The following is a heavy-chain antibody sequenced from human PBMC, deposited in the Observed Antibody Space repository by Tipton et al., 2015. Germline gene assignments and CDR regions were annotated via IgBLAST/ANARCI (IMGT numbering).Heavy chain of an antibody. CDR2: ISYSGSP. Sequence: TLSLTCTVSGDSVNSGNYYWSWIRQPPGKGLEWIGYISYSGSPIYNPSLRSRVTISVDASKNQFSLQLSSITAVDTAVYYCARGHYVSGWYSHYFDLWGRGSLVTVSS. CDR3: ARGHYVSGWYSHYFDL. D-gene: IGHD6-19*01. J-gene: IGHJ2*01. V-gene: IGHV4-61*01. CDR1: GDSVNSGNYY.